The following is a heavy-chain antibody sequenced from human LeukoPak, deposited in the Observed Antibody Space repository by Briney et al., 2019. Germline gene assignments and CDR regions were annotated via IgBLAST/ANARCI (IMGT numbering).Heavy chain of an antibody. CDR3: ARDARILRYFDWLRY. CDR1: GFTFSSYA. CDR2: ISYDGSNK. J-gene: IGHJ4*02. V-gene: IGHV3-30*04. Sequence: GGSLRLSCAASGFTFSSYAMHWVRQAPGKGLEWVAVISYDGSNKYYADSVKGRFTISRDSSKNTLYLQMNSLRAEDTAVYYCARDARILRYFDWLRYWGQGTLVTVSS. D-gene: IGHD3-9*01.